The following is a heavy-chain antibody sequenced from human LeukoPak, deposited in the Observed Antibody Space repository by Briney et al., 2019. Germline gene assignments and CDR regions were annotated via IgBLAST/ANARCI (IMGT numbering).Heavy chain of an antibody. CDR3: AKELAVTTSLSYYGMDV. D-gene: IGHD4-17*01. CDR2: ISGSGGST. V-gene: IGHV3-23*01. CDR1: GFTFSTYA. J-gene: IGHJ6*02. Sequence: GGSQRLSCAASGFTFSTYAMNWVRQAPGKGLEWVSAISGSGGSTYYADSVKGRFTISRDNSKNTLYLQMNSLRAEDTAAYYCAKELAVTTSLSYYGMDVWGQGTTVTVSS.